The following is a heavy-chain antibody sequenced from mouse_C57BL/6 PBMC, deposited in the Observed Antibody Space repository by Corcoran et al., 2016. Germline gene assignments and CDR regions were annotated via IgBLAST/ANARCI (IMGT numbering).Heavy chain of an antibody. Sequence: DVQLQESGPGLVKPSQSLSLTCSVTGYSITSGYYWNWIRQFPGNKLEWMGYISYDGSNNYNPSLKNRISITRDTSKNQFFLKLNSVTTEDTATYYCSRDHDYDYDPCYYAMDYWGQGTSVTVSS. CDR1: GYSITSGYY. D-gene: IGHD2-4*01. V-gene: IGHV3-6*01. J-gene: IGHJ4*01. CDR2: ISYDGSN. CDR3: SRDHDYDYDPCYYAMDY.